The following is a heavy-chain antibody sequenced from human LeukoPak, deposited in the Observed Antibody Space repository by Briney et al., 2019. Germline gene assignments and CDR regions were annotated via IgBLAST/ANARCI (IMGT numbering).Heavy chain of an antibody. CDR3: ARLDDFWSGSNY. CDR2: IIPIFGTG. CDR1: TFSXXA. V-gene: IGHV1-69*05. D-gene: IGHD3-3*01. Sequence: TFSXXAIXXXRQAPGXGLEXXGSIIPIFGTGNYAQKFQGRVTITTDESTSTAYMELSSLRSEDTAVYYCARLDDFWSGSNYWGRGTLVTVSS. J-gene: IGHJ4*02.